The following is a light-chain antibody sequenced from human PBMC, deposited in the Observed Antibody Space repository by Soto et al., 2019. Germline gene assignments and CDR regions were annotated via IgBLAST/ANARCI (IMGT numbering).Light chain of an antibody. Sequence: DIQMTQSPSTLSASIGDRVTITCRASQSVGSWLAWYQQKPGKAPKFLIYDASSLESGVPSRFSGSGSGTEFTLTISSLQPDDFATYYCQQYNSYPRTFGGGTKVEIK. CDR2: DAS. V-gene: IGKV1-5*01. J-gene: IGKJ4*02. CDR1: QSVGSW. CDR3: QQYNSYPRT.